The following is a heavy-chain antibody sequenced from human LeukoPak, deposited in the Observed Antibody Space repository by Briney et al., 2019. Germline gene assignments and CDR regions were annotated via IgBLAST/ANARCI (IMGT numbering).Heavy chain of an antibody. CDR1: GFTFSSYG. V-gene: IGHV3-30*18. Sequence: GGSLRLSCAASGFTFSSYGMHWVRQAPGKGLEWVAVISYDGSNKYYADSVKGRFTISRDNSKNTLYLQMNSLRAEDTAVYYCAKAKITMVRGAPNYWGQGTLVTVSS. CDR3: AKAKITMVRGAPNY. D-gene: IGHD3-10*01. J-gene: IGHJ4*02. CDR2: ISYDGSNK.